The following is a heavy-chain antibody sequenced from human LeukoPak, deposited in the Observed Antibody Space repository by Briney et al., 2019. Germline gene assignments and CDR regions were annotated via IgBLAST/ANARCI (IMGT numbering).Heavy chain of an antibody. CDR3: ARAGLPYYYYGMDV. CDR2: ISAYNGNT. D-gene: IGHD5-18*01. CDR1: GYTFTSYG. J-gene: IGHJ6*02. Sequence: ASVKVSCKASGYTFTSYGISWVRQAPGQGLEWMGWISAYNGNTNYAQKLQGRVTMTTDTSTSTAYMKLRSLRSDDTAVYYCARAGLPYYYYGMDVWGQGTTVTVSS. V-gene: IGHV1-18*01.